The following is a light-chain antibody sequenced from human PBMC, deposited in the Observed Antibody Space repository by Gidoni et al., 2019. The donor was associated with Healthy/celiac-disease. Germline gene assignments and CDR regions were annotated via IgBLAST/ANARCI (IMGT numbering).Light chain of an antibody. J-gene: IGKJ1*01. CDR3: QQSYSTPRT. V-gene: IGKV1-39*01. Sequence: DIQMNQYPSSLSASVGARVTITCRASQRISSYLNWYQQKPGKAPKLLIYAASSLQSGVPSRFSGSGSGTDFTLTISSLQPEDFATYYCQQSYSTPRTFGQGTQVEIK. CDR1: QRISSY. CDR2: AAS.